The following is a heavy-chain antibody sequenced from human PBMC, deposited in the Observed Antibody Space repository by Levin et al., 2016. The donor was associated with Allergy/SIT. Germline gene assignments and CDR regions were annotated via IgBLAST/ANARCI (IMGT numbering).Heavy chain of an antibody. CDR1: GYTFTSYG. D-gene: IGHD1-14*01. CDR2: ISAYNGNT. CDR3: ARGMWPRTPGVTPDY. Sequence: ASVKVSCKASGYTFTSYGISWVRQAPGQGLEWMGWISAYNGNTNYAQKLQGRVTMTTDTSTSTAYMELRSLRSDDTAVYYCARGMWPRTPGVTPDYWGQGTLVTVSS. J-gene: IGHJ4*02. V-gene: IGHV1-18*01.